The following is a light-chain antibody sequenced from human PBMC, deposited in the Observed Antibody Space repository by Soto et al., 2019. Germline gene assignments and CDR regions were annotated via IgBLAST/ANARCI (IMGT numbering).Light chain of an antibody. J-gene: IGLJ1*01. CDR1: SSNVGYYNY. CDR2: NDS. CDR3: CSYAGSYTEV. V-gene: IGLV2-11*01. Sequence: QSALTQPRSVSGSPGQSVTISCTGTSSNVGYYNYVSWYQQHPGKVPKLMIYNDSKRPSGVPDRFSGSKSGNTASLTISGLQAEDEADYYCCSYAGSYTEVFATGTKLTVL.